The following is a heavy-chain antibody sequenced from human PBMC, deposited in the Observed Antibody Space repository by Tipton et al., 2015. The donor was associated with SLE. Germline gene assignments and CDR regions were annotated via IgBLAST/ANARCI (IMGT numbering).Heavy chain of an antibody. CDR3: ARQRVNQGEEYFDY. V-gene: IGHV4-39*07. CDR2: IFYTGST. J-gene: IGHJ4*02. CDR1: GGSITSSSYF. Sequence: LRLSCTVSGGSITSSSYFWGWIRQPPGKGLEWIGTIFYTGSTYYNPSLRSRVTMSADTSKNQFSLRLTSVTAADTAVYSCARQRVNQGEEYFDYWGQGTRVTVSS. D-gene: IGHD1-14*01.